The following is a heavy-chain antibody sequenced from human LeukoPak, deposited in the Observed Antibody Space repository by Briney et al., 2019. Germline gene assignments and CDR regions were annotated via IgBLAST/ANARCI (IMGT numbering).Heavy chain of an antibody. V-gene: IGHV4-59*01. CDR1: GGSISSYY. J-gene: IGHJ3*02. D-gene: IGHD3-22*01. CDR2: IYYSGST. CDR3: ARDSYYDSSGYFNDAFDM. Sequence: SETLSLTCTVSGGSISSYYWSWIRQPPGKGLEWIGYIYYSGSTNYNPSLKSRVTISVDTSKNQFSLKLSSVTAADTAVYYCARDSYYDSSGYFNDAFDMWGQGTMVTVSS.